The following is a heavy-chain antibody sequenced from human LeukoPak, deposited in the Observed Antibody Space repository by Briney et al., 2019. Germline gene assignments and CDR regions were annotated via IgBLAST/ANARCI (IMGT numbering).Heavy chain of an antibody. Sequence: ASVKVSCKTSGYTFTSYGISWVRQAPGQGLEWMGWINPNSGGTNYAQKFQGRVTMTRDTSISTAYMELSRLRSDDTAVYYCARDYDLEPDPWGQGTLVTVSS. D-gene: IGHD3-3*01. CDR1: GYTFTSYG. CDR2: INPNSGGT. J-gene: IGHJ5*02. CDR3: ARDYDLEPDP. V-gene: IGHV1-2*02.